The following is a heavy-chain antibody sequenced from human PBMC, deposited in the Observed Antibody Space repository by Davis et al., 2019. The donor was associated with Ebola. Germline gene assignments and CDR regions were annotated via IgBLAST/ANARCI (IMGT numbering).Heavy chain of an antibody. CDR3: ARDRQSDFWSGYYVVVAFDI. CDR2: ISSSSSYI. Sequence: GESLKISCAASGFTFSTYAMTWVRQAPGKGLEWVSSISSSSSYIYYADSVKGRFTISRDNAKNSLYLQMNSLRAEDTAVYYCARDRQSDFWSGYYVVVAFDIWGQGTMVTVSS. CDR1: GFTFSTYA. D-gene: IGHD3-3*01. V-gene: IGHV3-21*01. J-gene: IGHJ3*02.